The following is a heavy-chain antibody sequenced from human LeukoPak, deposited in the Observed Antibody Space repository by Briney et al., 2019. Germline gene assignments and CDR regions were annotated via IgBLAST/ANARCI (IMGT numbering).Heavy chain of an antibody. J-gene: IGHJ4*02. CDR3: ARESPSGYHYEAFDY. CDR2: IIPIFGTA. V-gene: IGHV1-69*13. CDR1: GGTFSSYA. D-gene: IGHD3-22*01. Sequence: GASVKVSCKASGGTFSSYAISWVRQAPGQGLEWMGGIIPIFGTANYAQKFQGRVTITADESTSTAYMELRSLRSDDTAVYYCARESPSGYHYEAFDYWGQGTLVTVSS.